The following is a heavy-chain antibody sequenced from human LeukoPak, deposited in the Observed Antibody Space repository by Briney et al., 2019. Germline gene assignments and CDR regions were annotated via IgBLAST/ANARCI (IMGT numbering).Heavy chain of an antibody. Sequence: GESLKISCKGSGYIFTSYWIGWVRQMAGKGLEWMGVIYPGDSDTKYSPSFQGQVTISADKSISTAYLQWSSLKASDTAMYYCARPFYSSGSYYFDYWGQGTLVTVSS. CDR2: IYPGDSDT. J-gene: IGHJ4*02. D-gene: IGHD3-10*01. CDR1: GYIFTSYW. CDR3: ARPFYSSGSYYFDY. V-gene: IGHV5-51*01.